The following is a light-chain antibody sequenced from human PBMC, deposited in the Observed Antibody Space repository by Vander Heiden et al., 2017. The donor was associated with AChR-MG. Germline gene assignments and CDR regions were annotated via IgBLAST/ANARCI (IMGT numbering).Light chain of an antibody. CDR3: SSYTSSSTPLV. Sequence: QSALTQPASVSGSPGQSITISCTGTSSDVGGYNYVSWYQQHPGKAPNLMIYEVSNRPSGVSNRFSGSKCGNTASLTISGLQAEDEADYYCSSYTSSSTPLVFGGGTKVTVL. V-gene: IGLV2-14*01. J-gene: IGLJ1*01. CDR2: EVS. CDR1: SSDVGGYNY.